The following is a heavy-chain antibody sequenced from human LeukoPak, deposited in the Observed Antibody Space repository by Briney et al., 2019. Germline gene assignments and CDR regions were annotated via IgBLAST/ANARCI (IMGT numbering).Heavy chain of an antibody. CDR1: GFTFSSYG. CDR2: IRVDGSNK. D-gene: IGHD6-19*01. Sequence: GGSLRLSCAASGFTFSSYGMHWVRQAPGKGLEWVAFIRVDGSNKYYADSVKGRFTISRDNSKNTLYLQMNTLRAEDTAVYYCAKDGGAVAGTRIDYWGQGTLVTVSS. J-gene: IGHJ4*02. V-gene: IGHV3-30*02. CDR3: AKDGGAVAGTRIDY.